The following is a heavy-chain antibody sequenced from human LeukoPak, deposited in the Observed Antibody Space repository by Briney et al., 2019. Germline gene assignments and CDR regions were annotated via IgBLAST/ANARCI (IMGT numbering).Heavy chain of an antibody. CDR3: ARALVPAAQRLSS. Sequence: GASVKVSCKASGYTFTGYYLHWVRQAPGQGLEWMGWINPNTGGTNYAQKFQGRVTMTGDTSISTAYMEVTRLRSDDAAVYYCARALVPAAQRLSSWGQGTLVTVS. D-gene: IGHD2-2*01. CDR2: INPNTGGT. J-gene: IGHJ5*02. CDR1: GYTFTGYY. V-gene: IGHV1-2*02.